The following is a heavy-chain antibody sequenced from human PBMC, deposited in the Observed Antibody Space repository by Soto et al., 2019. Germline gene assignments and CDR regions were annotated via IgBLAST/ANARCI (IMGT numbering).Heavy chain of an antibody. J-gene: IGHJ6*02. CDR1: GFDFSTYS. CDR3: ARLYYDYV. D-gene: IGHD3-3*01. V-gene: IGHV3-48*02. CDR2: VSMDSDTI. Sequence: GALGLSCKASGFDFSTYSMNWVRQAPGKGLEWIAYVSMDSDTIHYADSVKGRFTISRDDPENSLYLQMNSLRDEDTATYYCARLYYDYVWGQGTTVTVSS.